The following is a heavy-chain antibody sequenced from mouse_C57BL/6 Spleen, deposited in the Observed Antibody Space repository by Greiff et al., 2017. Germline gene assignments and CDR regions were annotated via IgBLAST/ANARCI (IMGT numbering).Heavy chain of an antibody. Sequence: EVQLQQSGPELVKPGDSVKISCKASGYSFTGYFMNWVMQSHGKSLEWIGRINPYNGDTFYNQKFKGKATLTVDKSSSTAHMELRSLTSEDSAVYYCARSCGKPSYWYFDVWGTGTTVTVSS. CDR2: INPYNGDT. D-gene: IGHD1-1*02. CDR1: GYSFTGYF. J-gene: IGHJ1*03. V-gene: IGHV1-20*01. CDR3: ARSCGKPSYWYFDV.